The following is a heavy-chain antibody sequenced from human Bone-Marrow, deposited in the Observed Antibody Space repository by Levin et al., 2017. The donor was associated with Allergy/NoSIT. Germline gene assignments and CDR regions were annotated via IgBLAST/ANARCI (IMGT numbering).Heavy chain of an antibody. V-gene: IGHV3-74*01. CDR2: SNSGGTST. Sequence: GESLKISCAASDFTFSAYWMHWVRQAPGKGLIWISRSNSGGTSTVYADSVKGRFTISRDNAKSTLYLQMNSLRVEDTAVYYCARGGGYTGYTLWGRGTLVTVSS. D-gene: IGHD5-12*01. J-gene: IGHJ4*02. CDR1: DFTFSAYW. CDR3: ARGGGYTGYTL.